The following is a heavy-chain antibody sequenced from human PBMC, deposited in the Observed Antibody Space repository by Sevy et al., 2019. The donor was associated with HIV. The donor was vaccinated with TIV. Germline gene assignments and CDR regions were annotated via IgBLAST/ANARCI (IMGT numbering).Heavy chain of an antibody. J-gene: IGHJ4*02. CDR1: GFTFNTYW. CDR2: INPDGSEK. Sequence: GGSLRLSCVASGFTFNTYWMTWVRQAPGKGLEWVANINPDGSEKDYVDSLKGRFTVSRDNAETSLYLHMNSLRVEDTAVYFCVRLLWDVVVVPGTTPGKYFDYWGQGTLVTVSS. D-gene: IGHD2-2*01. V-gene: IGHV3-7*01. CDR3: VRLLWDVVVVPGTTPGKYFDY.